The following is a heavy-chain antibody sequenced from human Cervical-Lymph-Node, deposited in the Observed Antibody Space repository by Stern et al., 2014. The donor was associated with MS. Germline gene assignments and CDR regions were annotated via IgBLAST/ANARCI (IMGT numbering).Heavy chain of an antibody. D-gene: IGHD3-10*01. Sequence: QVQLVESGGGLVKPGASLRLSCAASGFTFSDYFMTWVRQAPGQGLEWLSFISSSGDTINYADSVSGRFTISTDHAKNSLYLLMNSVRAEDTAVYYCVRGLGSYEDSWGQGTLVTVSS. CDR1: GFTFSDYF. J-gene: IGHJ4*02. V-gene: IGHV3-11*01. CDR2: ISSSGDTI. CDR3: VRGLGSYEDS.